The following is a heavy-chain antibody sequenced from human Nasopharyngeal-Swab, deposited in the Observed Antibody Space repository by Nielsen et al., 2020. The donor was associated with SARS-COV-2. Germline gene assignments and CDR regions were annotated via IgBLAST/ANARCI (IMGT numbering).Heavy chain of an antibody. Sequence: SETLSLTCTVSGGSISTYYWSWIRQPPGKGLEWIGHIYYSGSTNYNPSLKSRVTISVDTSKNQFSLKLSSVTAADTAVYYCPRDLGDWGFNYYYGMDVWGQGTTVTVSS. CDR1: GGSISTYY. V-gene: IGHV4-59*13. CDR2: IYYSGST. CDR3: PRDLGDWGFNYYYGMDV. D-gene: IGHD7-27*01. J-gene: IGHJ6*02.